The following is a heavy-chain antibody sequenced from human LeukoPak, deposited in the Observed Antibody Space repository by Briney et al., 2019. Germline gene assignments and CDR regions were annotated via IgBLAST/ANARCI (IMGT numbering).Heavy chain of an antibody. Sequence: GSSVKVSCKASGGTFSSYAISWVRQAPGQGLEWMGWINPNSGGTNYAQKFQGRVTMTRDTSISTAYMELSRLRSDDTAVYYCARDGHYDILSEPDYWGQGTLVTVSS. D-gene: IGHD3-9*01. J-gene: IGHJ4*02. CDR3: ARDGHYDILSEPDY. V-gene: IGHV1-2*02. CDR1: GGTFSSYA. CDR2: INPNSGGT.